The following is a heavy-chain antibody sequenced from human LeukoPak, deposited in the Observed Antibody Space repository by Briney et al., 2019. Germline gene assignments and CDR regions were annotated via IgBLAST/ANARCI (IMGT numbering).Heavy chain of an antibody. V-gene: IGHV3-21*01. D-gene: IGHD4-23*01. J-gene: IGHJ4*02. CDR1: GFSFSSFS. CDR3: ARGEPGFGGLPTVLDN. Sequence: GGSLRLSCAASGFSFSSFSMNWVRQAPGKGLEWVSSISSSTTFIDYADSVKGRFTISRDNAKDSLYLQMNSLRAEDTAVYYCARGEPGFGGLPTVLDNWGQGALVTVSS. CDR2: ISSSTTFI.